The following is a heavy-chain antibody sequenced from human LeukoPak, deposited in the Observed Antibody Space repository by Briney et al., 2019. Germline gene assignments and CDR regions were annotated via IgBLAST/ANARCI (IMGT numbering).Heavy chain of an antibody. CDR3: ARASASLTGIAALGFDL. CDR2: ISGYNGNT. CDR1: GYTFTSYG. V-gene: IGHV1-18*01. Sequence: GASVKVSCKASGYTFTSYGISWVRQAPGQGLEWMGWISGYNGNTNYAQNLQGRLTMTKDISTSTAYMELRSLGSDDTAVYFCARASASLTGIAALGFDLWGQGTLVTVSS. D-gene: IGHD6-13*01. J-gene: IGHJ4*02.